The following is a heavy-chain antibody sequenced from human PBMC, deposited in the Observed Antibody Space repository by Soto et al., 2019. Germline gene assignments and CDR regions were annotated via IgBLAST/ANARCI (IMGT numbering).Heavy chain of an antibody. D-gene: IGHD6-19*01. Sequence: EVQLVESGGGLVKPGGSLRLSCAASGFTFSSYSMNWVRQAPGKGLEWVSSISTSSSYIHYADSVKGRFTISRDNAKNSMYLQMNSLRGEDTAVYYCARGGSGRYEDVDYWGQGTLVTVSS. V-gene: IGHV3-21*01. CDR2: ISTSSSYI. J-gene: IGHJ4*02. CDR3: ARGGSGRYEDVDY. CDR1: GFTFSSYS.